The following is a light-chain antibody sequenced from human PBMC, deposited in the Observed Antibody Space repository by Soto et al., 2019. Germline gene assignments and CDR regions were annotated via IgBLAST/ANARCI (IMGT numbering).Light chain of an antibody. V-gene: IGLV2-14*01. CDR1: SSDIGGYSY. J-gene: IGLJ3*02. CDR2: DVI. Sequence: QSVLTQPASVSGSPGQSITISCTGTSSDIGGYSYVSWYQQHPGKAPKLMIYDVINRPSGVSIRFSGSQSDNTASLTISGLQIEDEADYYCSSYTRSTTRVFGGGTKLTVL. CDR3: SSYTRSTTRV.